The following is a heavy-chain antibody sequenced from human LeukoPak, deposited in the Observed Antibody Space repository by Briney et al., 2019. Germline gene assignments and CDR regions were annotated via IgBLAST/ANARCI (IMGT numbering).Heavy chain of an antibody. CDR3: AKDMVDVDTYALGYGMDV. Sequence: PGGSLRLSCAASGFTLDDYAMHWVRQAPGKGLEGVSGISWNSGIIGYADSVKGRFTISRDNAKNSLYLQMNSLRAEDTALYYCAKDMVDVDTYALGYGMDVWGKGTTVTVSS. V-gene: IGHV3-9*01. D-gene: IGHD2/OR15-2a*01. J-gene: IGHJ6*04. CDR1: GFTLDDYA. CDR2: ISWNSGII.